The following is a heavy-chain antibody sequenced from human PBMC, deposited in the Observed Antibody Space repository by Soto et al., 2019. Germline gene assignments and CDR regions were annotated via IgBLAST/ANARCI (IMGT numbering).Heavy chain of an antibody. V-gene: IGHV4-31*03. CDR3: ARDATRAGYDY. CDR2: IYYSGST. CDR1: GGSITTGGYY. D-gene: IGHD5-18*01. Sequence: QVQLQESGPGLVKPSQTLSLTCTVSGGSITTGGYYWSWIRQHPGKGLEWIGYIYYSGSTSYNPSLKSRITMSVDTSKNQFSLKLNSVTAADTAVYYCARDATRAGYDYWGQGTLVTVSS. J-gene: IGHJ4*02.